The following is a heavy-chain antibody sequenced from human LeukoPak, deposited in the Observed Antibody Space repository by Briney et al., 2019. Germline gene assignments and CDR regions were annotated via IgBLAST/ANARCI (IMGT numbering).Heavy chain of an antibody. J-gene: IGHJ6*03. D-gene: IGHD4-17*01. CDR1: GFTFGNAW. Sequence: GGSLRLSCAASGFTFGNAWMTWDRQAAGKGLQWVGRIKTKTDGGTTDYAAPVKGRFTISRDDSKNKLYLQMNSLRTEDTAVYYCTTAPEETTDNYQYYYMNVWGKGTTVTISS. CDR2: IKTKTDGGTT. CDR3: TTAPEETTDNYQYYYMNV. V-gene: IGHV3-15*01.